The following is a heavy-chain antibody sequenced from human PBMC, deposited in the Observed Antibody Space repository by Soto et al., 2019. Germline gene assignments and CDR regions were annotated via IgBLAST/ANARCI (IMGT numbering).Heavy chain of an antibody. J-gene: IGHJ4*01. CDR1: GFTFSSYA. Sequence: SLRLSYAASGFTFSSYAMRWVRQAPGKGLEWVSAISGSGGSTYYADSVKGRFAISRDDSNNMVYLQMNSLKIEDTAVYYCTKDSYSTIIIVRFEYWGHGTLVTVSP. D-gene: IGHD3-22*01. V-gene: IGHV3-23*01. CDR3: TKDSYSTIIIVRFEY. CDR2: ISGSGGST.